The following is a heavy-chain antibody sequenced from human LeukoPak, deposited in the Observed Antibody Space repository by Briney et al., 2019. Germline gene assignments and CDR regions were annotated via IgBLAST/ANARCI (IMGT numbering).Heavy chain of an antibody. Sequence: GRSLRLSCAASGFTFDDYAMHWVRQAPGKGLEWVSGISWNSGSIGYADSVKGRFTISRDNAKNSLYLRMNSLRAEDTALYYCAKGDHSSSWFDYWGQGTLVTVSS. CDR1: GFTFDDYA. J-gene: IGHJ4*02. CDR3: AKGDHSSSWFDY. V-gene: IGHV3-9*01. D-gene: IGHD6-13*01. CDR2: ISWNSGSI.